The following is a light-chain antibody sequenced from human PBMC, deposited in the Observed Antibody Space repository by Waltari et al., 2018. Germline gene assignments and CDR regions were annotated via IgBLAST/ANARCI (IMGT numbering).Light chain of an antibody. CDR2: EVV. CDR3: CSYARSGTVL. V-gene: IGLV2-23*02. J-gene: IGLJ2*01. Sequence: QSALTQPASVSGSPGPSITISCTATSSDVGRYNLVSWYQQHPGKAPKLMIYEVVKRPKVGSNRFSGSTCDNAASLTITGLQAEDEGDYYCCSYARSGTVLFGGGTKLTV. CDR1: SSDVGRYNL.